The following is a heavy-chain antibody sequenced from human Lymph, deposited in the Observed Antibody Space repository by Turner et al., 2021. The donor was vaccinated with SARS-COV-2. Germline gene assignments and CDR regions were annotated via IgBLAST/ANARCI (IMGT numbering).Heavy chain of an antibody. J-gene: IGHJ4*02. D-gene: IGHD1-26*01. Sequence: QVQRVECGGGVVQPGRSLRLSCAASGFTFSSYAMHWVRQAPCKVLEWGAVISYDGSNKYYADSVKVLFTISRDNSKNTLYLQMNSLRAEDTAVYYCARSRSGSYWCGFDYWGQGTLVTVSS. V-gene: IGHV3-30*04. CDR2: ISYDGSNK. CDR1: GFTFSSYA. CDR3: ARSRSGSYWCGFDY.